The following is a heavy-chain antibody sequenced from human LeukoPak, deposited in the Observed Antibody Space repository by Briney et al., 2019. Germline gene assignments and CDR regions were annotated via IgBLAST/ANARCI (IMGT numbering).Heavy chain of an antibody. CDR2: IYTSGST. V-gene: IGHV4-4*07. CDR3: ARDQSYYDSSGYYLGSFDI. CDR1: GGSISSYY. D-gene: IGHD3-22*01. J-gene: IGHJ3*02. Sequence: SETLSLTCTVSGGSISSYYWSWIRQPAGKGLEWIGRIYTSGSTNYNPPLKSRVTMSVDTSKNQFSLKLSSVTAADTAVYYCARDQSYYDSSGYYLGSFDIWGQGTMVTVSS.